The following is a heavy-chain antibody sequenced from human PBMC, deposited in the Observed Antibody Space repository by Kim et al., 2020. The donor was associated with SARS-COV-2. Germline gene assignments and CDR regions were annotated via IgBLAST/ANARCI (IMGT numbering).Heavy chain of an antibody. V-gene: IGHV4-39*07. CDR3: AREGSGELSFDY. J-gene: IGHJ4*02. Sequence: YYHPARKSRVNISVDTSQNQFSLKLSSVTAADTAVYYCAREGSGELSFDYWGQGTLVTVSS. D-gene: IGHD3-10*01.